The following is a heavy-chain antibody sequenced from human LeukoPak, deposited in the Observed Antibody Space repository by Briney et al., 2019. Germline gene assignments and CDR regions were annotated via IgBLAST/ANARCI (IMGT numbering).Heavy chain of an antibody. V-gene: IGHV4-59*01. D-gene: IGHD3-3*01. CDR2: IYYSGST. Sequence: SETLSLTCTVSGGSISSYYWSWIRQPPGKGLEWIGYIYYSGSTNYTPSLKSRVTLSVDTSKNQFSRKLSSVTAADTAVYYCARAQNDFWRGSLRPFDYWGQGTLVTVS. CDR3: ARAQNDFWRGSLRPFDY. CDR1: GGSISSYY. J-gene: IGHJ4*02.